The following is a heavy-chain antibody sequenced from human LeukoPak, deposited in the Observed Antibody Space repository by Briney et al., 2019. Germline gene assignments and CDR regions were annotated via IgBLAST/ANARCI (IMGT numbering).Heavy chain of an antibody. Sequence: ASVKVSCKASGYTFTSCDINWVRQAPGQGLEWMEWMNPNSGNTGYGQSFQGRITMTRDISIGTAYMELSNLTSEDTAIYYCTRGSSGRRDNWGQGTLVTVSA. D-gene: IGHD6-19*01. CDR1: GYTFTSCD. CDR3: TRGSSGRRDN. CDR2: MNPNSGNT. J-gene: IGHJ4*02. V-gene: IGHV1-8*01.